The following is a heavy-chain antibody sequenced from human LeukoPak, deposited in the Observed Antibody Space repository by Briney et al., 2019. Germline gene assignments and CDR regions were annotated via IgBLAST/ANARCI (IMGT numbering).Heavy chain of an antibody. CDR2: IYYSGST. Sequence: SETLSLTCAVYGGSFSGYYWSWIRQSPGKGLEWIGYIYYSGSTNYNPSLKSRATISVDTSKNQFSLKLSSVTAADTAVYYCARDYYGSGSIWGQGTMVTVSS. J-gene: IGHJ3*02. CDR3: ARDYYGSGSI. D-gene: IGHD3-10*01. V-gene: IGHV4-59*01. CDR1: GGSFSGYY.